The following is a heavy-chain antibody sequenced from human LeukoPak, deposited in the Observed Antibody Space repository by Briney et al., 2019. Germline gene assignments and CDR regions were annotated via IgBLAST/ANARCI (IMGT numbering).Heavy chain of an antibody. J-gene: IGHJ4*02. CDR3: ARGITMVRPPGY. V-gene: IGHV3-30-3*01. D-gene: IGHD3-10*01. CDR2: ISYDGSNK. Sequence: GRSLRLSCAASGFTFSSYAMHWVRQAPGKGLEWVAVISYDGSNKYYADSVKGRFTISRDNSKNTLYLQMNSLRAEDTAVYYCARGITMVRPPGYWGQGTLVTVSS. CDR1: GFTFSSYA.